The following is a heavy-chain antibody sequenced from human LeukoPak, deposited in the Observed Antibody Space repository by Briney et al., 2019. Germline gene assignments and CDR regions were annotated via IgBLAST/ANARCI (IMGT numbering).Heavy chain of an antibody. CDR1: GFTFSSYW. CDR3: ARENCGGDCYSFTDAFDI. J-gene: IGHJ3*02. V-gene: IGHV3-74*01. CDR2: INSDGSST. D-gene: IGHD2-21*02. Sequence: GGSLRLSCAASGFTFSSYWMHWVRQAPGKGLVWVSRINSDGSSTSYADSVKGRFTISRDNAKNTLYLQMNSLRAEDTAVYYCARENCGGDCYSFTDAFDIWGQGTMVTVSS.